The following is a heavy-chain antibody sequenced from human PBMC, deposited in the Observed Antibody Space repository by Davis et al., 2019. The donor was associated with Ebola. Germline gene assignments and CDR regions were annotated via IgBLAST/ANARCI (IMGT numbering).Heavy chain of an antibody. Sequence: GGSLRLSCAASGFTFSSYAMSWVRQAPGKGLEWVAFIRSEATSQDYGKSVQGRFFISRDDSKNTLYLQMNSLRAEDTAVYYCASFIVGYCSGGSCYWGVDVWGQGTTVTVSS. CDR3: ASFIVGYCSGGSCYWGVDV. CDR2: IRSEATSQ. D-gene: IGHD2-15*01. J-gene: IGHJ6*02. CDR1: GFTFSSYA. V-gene: IGHV3-30*02.